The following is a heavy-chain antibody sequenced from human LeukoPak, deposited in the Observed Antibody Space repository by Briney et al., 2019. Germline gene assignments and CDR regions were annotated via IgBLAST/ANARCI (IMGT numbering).Heavy chain of an antibody. CDR1: GGTFSSYA. CDR3: ARTYYYGSGSYGGFDY. V-gene: IGHV1-69*13. J-gene: IGHJ4*02. CDR2: IIPIFGTA. D-gene: IGHD3-10*01. Sequence: EASVKVSCKASGGTFSSYAISWVRQAPGQGLEWMGGIIPIFGTANYAQKFQGRVTITADESTSTAYMELSSLRSEDTAVYYCARTYYYGSGSYGGFDYWGQGTLVTVSS.